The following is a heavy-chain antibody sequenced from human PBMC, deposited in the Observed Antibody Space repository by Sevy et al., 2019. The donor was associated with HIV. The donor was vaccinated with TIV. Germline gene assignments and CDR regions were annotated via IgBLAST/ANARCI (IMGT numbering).Heavy chain of an antibody. CDR3: VNESVRYAFDV. D-gene: IGHD6-6*01. CDR2: IAGGGEST. Sequence: EGSLRLSCAASGFTFTNYAMTWVRQAPGKDLEWVSSIAGGGESTEHADPVKGRFTISRDNSDNTLYLQLNSLRADDTAVYYCVNESVRYAFDVWGPGTMVTVSS. V-gene: IGHV3-23*01. J-gene: IGHJ3*01. CDR1: GFTFTNYA.